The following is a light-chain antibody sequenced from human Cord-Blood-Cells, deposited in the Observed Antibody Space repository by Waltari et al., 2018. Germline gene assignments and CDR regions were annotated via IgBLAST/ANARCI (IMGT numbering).Light chain of an antibody. J-gene: IGLJ1*01. CDR1: SSDDGGYNY. CDR2: DVS. CDR3: SSYTSSSTLYV. V-gene: IGLV2-14*01. Sequence: QSALTQPASVSGPPGQSIPISCTGTSSDDGGYNYVSWYQPHPGNAPKLMIYDVSNRPSGVSNRFSGSKSGNTASLTISGLQAEDEADYYCSSYTSSSTLYVFVTGTKVTVL.